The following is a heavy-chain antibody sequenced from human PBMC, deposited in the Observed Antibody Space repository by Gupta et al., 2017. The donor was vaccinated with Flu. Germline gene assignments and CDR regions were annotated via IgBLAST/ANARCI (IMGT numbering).Heavy chain of an antibody. CDR1: GFTFSSSY. CDR2: INPDGSST. J-gene: IGHJ4*02. V-gene: IGHV3-74*03. D-gene: IGHD4-17*01. CDR3: ATVTSGC. Sequence: AASGFTFSSSYLQWVRQAPGKGLVWVSRINPDGSSTTYAESVKGRFTISRDNGKNTLYLQMNSLGDDDTAVYYCATVTSGCWGQGTLVTVSS.